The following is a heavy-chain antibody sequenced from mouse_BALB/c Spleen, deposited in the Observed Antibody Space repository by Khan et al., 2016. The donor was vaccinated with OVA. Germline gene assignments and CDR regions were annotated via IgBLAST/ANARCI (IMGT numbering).Heavy chain of an antibody. CDR1: GFSFSSYS. CDR3: TGHRGYYGSSSYFDY. Sequence: EVELVESGGGLVRPGGSLKLSCAASGFSFSSYSMSWVRQTPAKRLEWVATISSGGSYTYYTDSVKGRFTISRDNSKNTQYLQVNSLRSEDTAMYYCTGHRGYYGSSSYFDYWGQGTTLTVSS. J-gene: IGHJ2*01. D-gene: IGHD1-1*01. CDR2: ISSGGSYT. V-gene: IGHV5-9-3*01.